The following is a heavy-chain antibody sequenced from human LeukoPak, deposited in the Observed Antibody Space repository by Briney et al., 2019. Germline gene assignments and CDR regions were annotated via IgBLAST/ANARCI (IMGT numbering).Heavy chain of an antibody. V-gene: IGHV3-64*01. CDR3: AKVKEMYSSGSYYFDY. J-gene: IGHJ4*02. D-gene: IGHD6-19*01. CDR2: ISSIGGTT. CDR1: GFTFSTYA. Sequence: GGSLRLSCAASGFTFSTYALHWVRQVPGKGLEYVSAISSIGGTTYYANSVKGRFTISRDNSKNTLWLQMNSLRAEDTAVYYCAKVKEMYSSGSYYFDYWGQGTLVTVSS.